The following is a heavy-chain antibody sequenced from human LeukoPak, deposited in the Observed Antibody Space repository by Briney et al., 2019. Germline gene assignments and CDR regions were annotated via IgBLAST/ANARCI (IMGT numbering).Heavy chain of an antibody. Sequence: EASVKVSCKASGYTFTSYDVNWVRQATGQGLEWMGWMNPNSGNTGYAQKFQGRVTMTRNTSISTAYMELSSLRPEDTAVYYCARGHFDDSSGYYYGGNYWGQGTLVTVSS. CDR1: GYTFTSYD. CDR3: ARGHFDDSSGYYYGGNY. D-gene: IGHD3-22*01. V-gene: IGHV1-8*01. CDR2: MNPNSGNT. J-gene: IGHJ4*02.